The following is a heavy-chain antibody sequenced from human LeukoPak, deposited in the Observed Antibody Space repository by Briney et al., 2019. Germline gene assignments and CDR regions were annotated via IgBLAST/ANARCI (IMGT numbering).Heavy chain of an antibody. CDR2: IYSSGAT. CDR1: GGSISSSDYY. CDR3: ARLITIFEVATSDAFDI. Sequence: SETLSLTCTVSGGSISSSDYYWGRIRQPPGKGLEWIRSIYSSGATYYNPSLNSRVTISVDRSKNQLSVKLTSVTAADTAVYYCARLITIFEVATSDAFDIWGPGTVVTVSS. J-gene: IGHJ3*02. V-gene: IGHV4-39*01. D-gene: IGHD3-3*01.